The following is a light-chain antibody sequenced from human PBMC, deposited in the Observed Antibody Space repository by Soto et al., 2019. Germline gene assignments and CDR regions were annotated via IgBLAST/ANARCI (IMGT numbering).Light chain of an antibody. V-gene: IGLV2-8*01. CDR1: SSDVGGYNY. CDR2: EVS. J-gene: IGLJ2*01. Sequence: QSALTQPPSASGSPGQSVTISCTGTSSDVGGYNYVSWYQQHPGKAPKLMIYEVSKRPSGVPDRFSGSESGNTASLTVSGLQAEDEADYYCSSYAGSNNWGVFGGGTKLTVL. CDR3: SSYAGSNNWGV.